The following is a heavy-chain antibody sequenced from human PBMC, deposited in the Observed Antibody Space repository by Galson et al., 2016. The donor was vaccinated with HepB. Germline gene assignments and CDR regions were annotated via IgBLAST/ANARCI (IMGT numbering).Heavy chain of an antibody. CDR2: INHSGNT. Sequence: SETLSLTCAVYGGSFSGYYWSWIRQPPGKGLEWIGEINHSGNTNYNPSLKSRVTMSVDTSKNQFSLNLSSVTAADTAVYYCATGISVAGKYYYYYMDVWGKGTPVTVSS. CDR3: ATGISVAGKYYYYYMDV. D-gene: IGHD6-19*01. V-gene: IGHV4-34*01. J-gene: IGHJ6*03. CDR1: GGSFSGYY.